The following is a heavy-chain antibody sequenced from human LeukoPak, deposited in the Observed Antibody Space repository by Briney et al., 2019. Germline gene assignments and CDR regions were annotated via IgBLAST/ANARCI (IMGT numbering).Heavy chain of an antibody. Sequence: KAGGSLRLSCAASGFTFSSYSMNWVRQAPGKGLEWVSSISSSSSYIYYADSVEGRFTISRDNAKNSLYLQMNSLRAEDTAVYYCAKDGGAYIYGTFDYWGQGTLVTVSS. CDR3: AKDGGAYIYGTFDY. D-gene: IGHD5-18*01. CDR2: ISSSSSYI. J-gene: IGHJ4*02. V-gene: IGHV3-21*01. CDR1: GFTFSSYS.